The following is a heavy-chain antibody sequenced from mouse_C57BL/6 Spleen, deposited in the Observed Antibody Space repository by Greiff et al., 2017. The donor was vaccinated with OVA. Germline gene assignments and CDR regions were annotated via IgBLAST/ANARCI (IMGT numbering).Heavy chain of an antibody. CDR3: ARYYNPTGFAY. CDR1: GFTFTDYY. J-gene: IGHJ3*01. Sequence: EVMLVESGGGLVQPGGSLSLSCAASGFTFTDYYMSWVRQPPGKALEWLGFIRNKANGYTTEYSSSVKGRFTIYRDNSQSILYLQMKALRAEDSATYCCARYYNPTGFAYWGQGTLVTVSA. D-gene: IGHD1-3*01. V-gene: IGHV7-3*01. CDR2: IRNKANGYTT.